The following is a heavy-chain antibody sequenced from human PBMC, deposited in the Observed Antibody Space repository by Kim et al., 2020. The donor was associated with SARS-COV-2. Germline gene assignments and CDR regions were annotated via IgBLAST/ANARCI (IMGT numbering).Heavy chain of an antibody. J-gene: IGHJ1*01. Sequence: ASVKVSCKASGYTFTSYDINWVRQATGQGLEWMGWVNPNSGNTGYAQKFQGRVTMTRNTSISTAYMELSSLRSEDTAVYYCARGSTYYYDSSGYYYAAPKPFQHWAQGTLVTVSS. V-gene: IGHV1-8*01. CDR1: GYTFTSYD. CDR3: ARGSTYYYDSSGYYYAAPKPFQH. CDR2: VNPNSGNT. D-gene: IGHD3-22*01.